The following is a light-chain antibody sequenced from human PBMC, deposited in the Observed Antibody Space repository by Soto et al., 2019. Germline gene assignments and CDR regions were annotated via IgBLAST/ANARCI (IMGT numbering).Light chain of an antibody. Sequence: QSALAQPRSVSGSPGQSVTVSCSGTSSDVGPYNSVSWYQHHAGEAPTLIIYDVIARPSGVPHRFSGSKSGNTASLTISGLRAEDEADYYCCSYAGSSTWIFGTGTKLTVL. CDR2: DVI. J-gene: IGLJ1*01. CDR3: CSYAGSSTWI. V-gene: IGLV2-11*01. CDR1: SSDVGPYNS.